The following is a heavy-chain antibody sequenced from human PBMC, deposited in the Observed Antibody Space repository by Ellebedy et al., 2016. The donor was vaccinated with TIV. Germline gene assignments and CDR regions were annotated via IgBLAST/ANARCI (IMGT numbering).Heavy chain of an antibody. CDR2: IYYNGLT. D-gene: IGHD2-21*02. CDR3: ARNYRVNCGGDCYSEGAFDY. Sequence: MPSETLSLTCTVSGGSISSGDYHWSWVRQPPGKGLEWIGYIYYNGLTDYNPSLKSRVTISLDTSRNQFSLKLISVTAADTAVYYCARNYRVNCGGDCYSEGAFDYWGQGTLVTVSS. J-gene: IGHJ4*02. V-gene: IGHV4-30-4*01. CDR1: GGSISSGDYH.